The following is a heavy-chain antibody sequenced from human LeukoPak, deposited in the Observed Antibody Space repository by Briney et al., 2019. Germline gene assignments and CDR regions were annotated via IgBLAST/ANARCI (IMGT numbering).Heavy chain of an antibody. J-gene: IGHJ5*02. CDR3: ARIRITMVRGVDNWFDP. CDR2: IYPGDSDT. D-gene: IGHD3-10*01. CDR1: GYSFTSYW. V-gene: IGHV5-51*01. Sequence: GESLKISCKGSGYSFTSYWIGWVRQMPGKGLEWMGIIYPGDSDTRYSPSFQGQVTISADKSISTAYLQWSSLKASDTAMYYCARIRITMVRGVDNWFDPWGQGTLATVSS.